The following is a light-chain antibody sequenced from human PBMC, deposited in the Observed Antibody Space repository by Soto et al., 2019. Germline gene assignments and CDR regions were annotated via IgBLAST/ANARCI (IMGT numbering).Light chain of an antibody. Sequence: EIVMTQSPATLSMSPGERATLSCRASQSVSSNLAWYQQKPGQAPRLLIYGASTRATGIPARFSGSGSGTEFTLTISSLQSEDFAVYYCQQYNNWPPVTFGPGTKVDIK. J-gene: IGKJ3*01. CDR1: QSVSSN. CDR3: QQYNNWPPVT. V-gene: IGKV3-15*01. CDR2: GAS.